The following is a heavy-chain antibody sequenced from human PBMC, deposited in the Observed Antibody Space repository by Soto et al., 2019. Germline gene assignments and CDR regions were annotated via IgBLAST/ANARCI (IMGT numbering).Heavy chain of an antibody. D-gene: IGHD3-22*01. V-gene: IGHV3-23*01. CDR2: ISGSGGST. Sequence: GGSLRLSCAASGFTFSNYVMSWVRQAPGKGLEWVAAISGSGGSTYYADSVKGRFTISRDNSKNTLFLQMHSLRAEDTAVYHCAKGFDYYDSSGYSTVFDYWGQGTLVTVSS. CDR1: GFTFSNYV. CDR3: AKGFDYYDSSGYSTVFDY. J-gene: IGHJ4*02.